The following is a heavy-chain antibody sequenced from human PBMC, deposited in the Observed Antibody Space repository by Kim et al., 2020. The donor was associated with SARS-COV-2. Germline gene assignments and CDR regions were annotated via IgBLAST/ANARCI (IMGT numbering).Heavy chain of an antibody. V-gene: IGHV1-69*13. Sequence: SVKVSCKASGGTFSSYAISWVRQAPGQGLEWMGGIIPIFGTANYAQKFQGRVTITADESTSTAYMELSSLRSEDTAVYYCARTGPGYSSGWYSSDAFDIWGQGTMVTVSS. CDR2: IIPIFGTA. J-gene: IGHJ3*02. D-gene: IGHD6-19*01. CDR1: GGTFSSYA. CDR3: ARTGPGYSSGWYSSDAFDI.